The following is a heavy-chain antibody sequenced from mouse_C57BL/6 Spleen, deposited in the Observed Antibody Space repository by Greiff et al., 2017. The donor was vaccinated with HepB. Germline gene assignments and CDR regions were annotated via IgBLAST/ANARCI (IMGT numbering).Heavy chain of an antibody. CDR2: IYTGSGNT. Sequence: QVQLQQSGAELVRPGASVKLSCKASGYTFTDYYINWVKQRPGQGLEWIARIYTGSGNTYYNEKFKGKATLTAEKSSSTAYMQLSSLTYEDSAVYFCARGRYDGAWFAYWGQGTLVTVSA. V-gene: IGHV1-76*01. D-gene: IGHD1-2*01. J-gene: IGHJ3*01. CDR3: ARGRYDGAWFAY. CDR1: GYTFTDYY.